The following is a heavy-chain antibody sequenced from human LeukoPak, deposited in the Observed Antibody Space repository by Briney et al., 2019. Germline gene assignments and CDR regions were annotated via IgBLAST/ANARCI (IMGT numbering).Heavy chain of an antibody. V-gene: IGHV4-61*02. CDR3: ARSRIAARPDRESREYFDL. D-gene: IGHD6-6*01. Sequence: SETLSLTCTVSGGSISSGSYYWSWLRQPAGKGLEWIGRIYTSGSTNYNPSLKSRVTISVDTTKNQFSLKLSSVTAADTAVYYCARSRIAARPDRESREYFDLWGRGTLVTVSS. J-gene: IGHJ2*01. CDR1: GGSISSGSYY. CDR2: IYTSGST.